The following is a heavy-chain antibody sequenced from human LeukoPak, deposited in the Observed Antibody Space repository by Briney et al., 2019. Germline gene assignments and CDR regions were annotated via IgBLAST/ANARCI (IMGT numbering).Heavy chain of an antibody. Sequence: GGSLRLSCAASGFTFSRYWMSWVRQAPGKWLEWVANIKRDGSEKYYVDSVKGRFTISRDNAKNSLYLQMNSLRAEDTAGYYCARNAGGYQLLHSFDYWGQGTLVTVSS. CDR2: IKRDGSEK. CDR1: GFTFSRYW. CDR3: ARNAGGYQLLHSFDY. V-gene: IGHV3-7*01. D-gene: IGHD2-15*01. J-gene: IGHJ4*02.